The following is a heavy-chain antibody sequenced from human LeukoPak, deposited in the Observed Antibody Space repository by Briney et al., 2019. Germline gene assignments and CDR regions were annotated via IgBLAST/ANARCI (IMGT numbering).Heavy chain of an antibody. CDR3: ARRVDSGFSFDF. CDR1: GYTFTNYW. J-gene: IGHJ4*02. D-gene: IGHD3-22*01. Sequence: GESLKICCKGAGYTFTNYWIGWVRQMPGKGLEWRGIIYAGDSDTRYSPSFQGQVTISADRSISAAYLQWSSLKASDTAMYYCARRVDSGFSFDFWGQGTLVTVSS. V-gene: IGHV5-51*01. CDR2: IYAGDSDT.